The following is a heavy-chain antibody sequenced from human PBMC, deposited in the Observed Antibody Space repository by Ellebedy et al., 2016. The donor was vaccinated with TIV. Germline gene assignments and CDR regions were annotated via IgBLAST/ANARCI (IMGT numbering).Heavy chain of an antibody. CDR3: ARGSDSHTYTMDV. V-gene: IGHV1-69*13. Sequence: ASVKVSCXASGGSFNTYGISWVRQAPGQGLEWMGGIIPIFGKSNNAQKFQGRVTITADESTSTAYMELSSLGSEDTAMYYCARGSDSHTYTMDVWGQGTTVTVSS. J-gene: IGHJ6*02. D-gene: IGHD3-10*01. CDR1: GGSFNTYG. CDR2: IIPIFGKS.